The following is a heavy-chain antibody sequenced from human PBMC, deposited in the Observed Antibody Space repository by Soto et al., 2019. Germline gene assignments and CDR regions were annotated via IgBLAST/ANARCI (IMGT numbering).Heavy chain of an antibody. CDR3: VRQGIDYLHGLVDV. CDR1: SGPDRSHN. D-gene: IGHD4-17*01. Sequence: QVQLQQSGPRLVKPSETLSLTCTVSSGPDRSHNWGWIRQPPGRGLEWIGYVYYTGDTAYNPSLRGRVNISADTSTNDLSLTLNPVTAADTAVYYCVRQGIDYLHGLVDVWGQGTTISVSS. J-gene: IGHJ6*02. CDR2: VYYTGDT. V-gene: IGHV4-59*08.